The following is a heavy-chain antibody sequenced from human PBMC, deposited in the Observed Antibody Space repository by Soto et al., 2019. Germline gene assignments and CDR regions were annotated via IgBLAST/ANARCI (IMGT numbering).Heavy chain of an antibody. CDR1: GGSISSGDYY. CDR2: IYYSGST. CDR3: ASPLAANENYYYYGMDV. D-gene: IGHD2-15*01. J-gene: IGHJ6*02. Sequence: LSLTCTVSGGSISSGDYYWSWIRQPPGKGLEWIGYIYYSGSTYYNPSLKSRVTISVDTSKNQFSLKLSSVTAADTAVYYCASPLAANENYYYYGMDVWGQGTTVTVSS. V-gene: IGHV4-30-4*01.